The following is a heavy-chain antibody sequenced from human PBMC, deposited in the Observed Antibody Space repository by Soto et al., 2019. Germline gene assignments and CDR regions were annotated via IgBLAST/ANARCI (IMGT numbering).Heavy chain of an antibody. CDR1: GGTFSSYA. V-gene: IGHV1-69*06. CDR3: ARGSGGLGGMDV. J-gene: IGHJ6*02. CDR2: IIPIFGTA. D-gene: IGHD2-15*01. Sequence: GASVKVSCKTSGGTFSSYAISWVRQAPGQGLEWMGGIIPIFGTANYAQKFQGRVTITADKSTSTAYMELSSLRSEDTAVYYCARGSGGLGGMDVWGQGTTVTVSS.